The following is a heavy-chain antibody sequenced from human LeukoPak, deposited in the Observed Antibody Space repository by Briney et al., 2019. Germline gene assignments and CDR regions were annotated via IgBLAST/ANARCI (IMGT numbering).Heavy chain of an antibody. V-gene: IGHV3-21*01. D-gene: IGHD5-18*01. Sequence: GGSLRLSCAASGFTFSSYSMNWVRQAPGKGLERVSSISSSSSYIYYADSVKGRFTISRDNAKNSLYLQMNSLRAEDTAVYYCARDPGYSYGFEVGAYYYYGMDVWGQGTTVTVSS. CDR3: ARDPGYSYGFEVGAYYYYGMDV. J-gene: IGHJ6*02. CDR1: GFTFSSYS. CDR2: ISSSSSYI.